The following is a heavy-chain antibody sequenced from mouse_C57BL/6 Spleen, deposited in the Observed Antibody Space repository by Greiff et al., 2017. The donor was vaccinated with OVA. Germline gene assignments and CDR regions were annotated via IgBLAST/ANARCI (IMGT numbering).Heavy chain of an antibody. V-gene: IGHV1-69*01. Sequence: QVQLQQPGAELVMPGASVKLSCKASGYTFTSYWMHWVKQRPGQGLEWIGEIDPSDSYTNYNQKFKGKSTLTVDKSSSTAYMQLSSLTSEDSAVYDYARTYYDSHYYAMDYWGQGTSVTVSS. J-gene: IGHJ4*01. CDR3: ARTYYDSHYYAMDY. CDR2: IDPSDSYT. D-gene: IGHD2-4*01. CDR1: GYTFTSYW.